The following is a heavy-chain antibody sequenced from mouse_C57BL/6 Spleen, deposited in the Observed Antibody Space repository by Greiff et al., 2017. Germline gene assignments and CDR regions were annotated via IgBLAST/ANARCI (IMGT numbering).Heavy chain of an antibody. J-gene: IGHJ1*03. CDR2: IWWDDDK. V-gene: IGHV8-8*01. Sequence: QVQLKESGPGILQPSQTLSLTCSFSGFSLSTFGMGVGWIRQPSGKGLEWLAHIWWDDDKYYNPALKSRLTISKDTSKNQVFLKIANVDTADTATYYCARMRAVVATRYFDVWGTGTTVTVSS. D-gene: IGHD1-1*01. CDR3: ARMRAVVATRYFDV. CDR1: GFSLSTFGMG.